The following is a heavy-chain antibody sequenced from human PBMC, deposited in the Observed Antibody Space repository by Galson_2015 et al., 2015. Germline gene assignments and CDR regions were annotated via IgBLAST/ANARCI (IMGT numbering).Heavy chain of an antibody. D-gene: IGHD4-17*01. CDR3: ARDPLVTTVTRYYYYYMDV. V-gene: IGHV3-21*01. CDR1: GFTFSSYS. Sequence: SLRLSCAASGFTFSSYSMNWVRQAPGKGLEWVSSTSSSSSYIYYADSVKGRFTISRDNAKNSLYLQMNSLRAEDTAVYYCARDPLVTTVTRYYYYYMDVWGKGTTVTVSS. J-gene: IGHJ6*03. CDR2: TSSSSSYI.